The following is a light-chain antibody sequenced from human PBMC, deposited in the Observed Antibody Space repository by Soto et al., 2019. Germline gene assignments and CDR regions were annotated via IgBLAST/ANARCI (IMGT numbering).Light chain of an antibody. CDR3: QQFYNYPRT. CDR1: QDIGTY. J-gene: IGKJ1*01. CDR2: DAS. V-gene: IGKV1-8*01. Sequence: IGMTQSPSSVSSSGGDRFTISGRATQDIGTYLAWYQQIPGKAPKLLIYDASTLQTGVPSRFSGSGSGTDFTLTISYLQSEDFGTYYCQQFYNYPRTFGQGTKVDIK.